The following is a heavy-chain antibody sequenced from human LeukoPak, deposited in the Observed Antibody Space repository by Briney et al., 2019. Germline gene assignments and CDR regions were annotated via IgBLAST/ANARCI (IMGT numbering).Heavy chain of an antibody. Sequence: ASVKVSLKASGYTFTSYYMHWVREAPGQGLEWRGIINPSGGSTSDAQKFQGRVTMTRHMSTSTVYMELSSLRSEDTAVYYCARVGSGSEKYFDYWGQGTLVTVSS. CDR2: INPSGGST. J-gene: IGHJ4*02. CDR3: ARVGSGSEKYFDY. D-gene: IGHD1-26*01. CDR1: GYTFTSYY. V-gene: IGHV1-46*01.